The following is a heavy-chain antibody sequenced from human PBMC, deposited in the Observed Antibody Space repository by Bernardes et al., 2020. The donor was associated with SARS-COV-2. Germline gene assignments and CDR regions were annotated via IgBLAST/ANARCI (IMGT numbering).Heavy chain of an antibody. J-gene: IGHJ4*01. CDR2: ISGSGSST. CDR3: AKMSTFGSSGRLDF. V-gene: IGHV3-23*01. CDR1: GFSFSNYA. D-gene: IGHD3-22*01. Sequence: GGSLRLSCAASGFSFSNYAMNWVRRAPGKGLEWVSTISGSGSSTYYADSLKGRFTISRDNSKNMVHLQMNSPRAEDTAVYYCAKMSTFGSSGRLDFWGHGALVAVSS.